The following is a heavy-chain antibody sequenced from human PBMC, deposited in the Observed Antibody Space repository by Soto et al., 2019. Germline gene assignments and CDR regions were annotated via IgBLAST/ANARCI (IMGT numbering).Heavy chain of an antibody. CDR2: MNPNSGNT. V-gene: IGHV1-8*02. J-gene: IGHJ4*02. D-gene: IGHD4-17*01. Sequence: ASVKVSCKASGVTFTSSAMQWVRQAPGQGLEWMGWMNPNSGNTGYAQKFQGRVTMTRNTSISTAYMELSSLRSEDTAVYYCARGLDYGDGVDYWGQGTLVTVSS. CDR3: ARGLDYGDGVDY. CDR1: GVTFTSSA.